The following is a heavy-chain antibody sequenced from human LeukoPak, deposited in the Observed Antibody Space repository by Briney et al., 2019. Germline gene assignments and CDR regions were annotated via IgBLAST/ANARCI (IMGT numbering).Heavy chain of an antibody. V-gene: IGHV3-30-3*01. D-gene: IGHD5-12*01. J-gene: IGHJ4*02. CDR2: LSYDGSNK. CDR3: AKDISGYDYYFDY. Sequence: PGGSLRLSCAASGFTFSSYAIHWVRQAPGKGLEWVALLSYDGSNKYYADSVKGRFTISRDNSKNTLYLEMNSLRAEDTAVYYCAKDISGYDYYFDYWGQGTLVTVSS. CDR1: GFTFSSYA.